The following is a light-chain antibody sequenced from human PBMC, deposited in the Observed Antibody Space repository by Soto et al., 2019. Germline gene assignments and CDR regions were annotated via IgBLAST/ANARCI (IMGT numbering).Light chain of an antibody. CDR1: QSVLDSPDNKNY. CDR2: WAS. V-gene: IGKV4-1*01. CDR3: QQYYSFPLS. J-gene: IGKJ4*01. Sequence: IVMTQSPESLAVSLGERTTINCRSSQSVLDSPDNKNYLAWYQRKPGQPPKLLIYWASTRESGVPDRFSGSGSGTDSTITNSGLQAEDVAVYYCQQYYSFPLSFGGGTKVEIK.